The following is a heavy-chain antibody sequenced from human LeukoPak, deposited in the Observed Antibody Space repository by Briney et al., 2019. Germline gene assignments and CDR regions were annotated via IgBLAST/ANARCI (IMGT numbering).Heavy chain of an antibody. Sequence: SETLSLTCTVSGDSVRTNNYYWSWIRQPPGKGLEWIGYIYYSGSTNYNPSLKSRVTISVDTSKNQFSLKLSSVTAADTAVYYCVRVMLGTPNWFDPWGQGTLVTVSS. CDR3: VRVMLGTPNWFDP. J-gene: IGHJ5*02. CDR1: GDSVRTNNYY. V-gene: IGHV4-61*01. CDR2: IYYSGST. D-gene: IGHD3-10*02.